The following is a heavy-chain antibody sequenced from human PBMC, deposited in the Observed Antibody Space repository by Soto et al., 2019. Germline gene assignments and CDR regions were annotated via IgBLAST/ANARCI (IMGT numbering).Heavy chain of an antibody. Sequence: GSLGPSCAASESPFTSYDMIWVGEAPGQGLEWVSAISGSGGSTYYADSVKGRFTISRDNSKNTLYLQMKSLRAEDTAVYDCAKDVRSSGYYGSYGMDVWGQGTTFTVSS. CDR3: AKDVRSSGYYGSYGMDV. CDR2: ISGSGGST. CDR1: ESPFTSYD. D-gene: IGHD3-22*01. V-gene: IGHV3-23*01. J-gene: IGHJ6*01.